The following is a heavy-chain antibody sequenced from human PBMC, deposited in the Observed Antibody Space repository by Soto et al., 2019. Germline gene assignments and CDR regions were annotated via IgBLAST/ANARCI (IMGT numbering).Heavy chain of an antibody. V-gene: IGHV4-59*01. CDR2: IYYSGST. CDR3: ARVAPLPEYSRANYYYYYMDV. J-gene: IGHJ6*03. Sequence: ASETLSLTCTVSGGSISSYYWSWIRQPPGKGLEWIGYIYYSGSTNYNPSLKSRVTISVDTSKNQFSLKLSSVTAADTAVYYCARVAPLPEYSRANYYYYYMDVWGKGTTVTVSS. CDR1: GGSISSYY. D-gene: IGHD6-6*01.